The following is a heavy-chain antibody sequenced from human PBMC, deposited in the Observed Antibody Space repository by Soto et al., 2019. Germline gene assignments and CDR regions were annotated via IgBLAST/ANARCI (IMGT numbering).Heavy chain of an antibody. D-gene: IGHD1-26*01. CDR3: ARAETQKWTVGAFDI. Sequence: SETLSLTCTVSGGSISSYYWSWIRQPPGKGLEWIGYIYYSGSTNYNPSLKSRVTISVDTSKNQFSLKLSSVTAADTAVYYCARAETQKWTVGAFDIWGQGTMVTVSS. CDR1: GGSISSYY. V-gene: IGHV4-59*01. CDR2: IYYSGST. J-gene: IGHJ3*02.